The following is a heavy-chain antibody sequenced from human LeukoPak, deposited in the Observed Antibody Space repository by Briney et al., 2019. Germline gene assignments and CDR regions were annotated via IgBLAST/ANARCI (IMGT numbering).Heavy chain of an antibody. Sequence: PGGSLRLSCAASGFTFSSYDMHWVRHATGKGLEWVSAIGTAGDTYYPGSVKGRFTISRENAKNSLYLQVNNLRAGDTAVYYCARDRAMVRGVPYYMDVWGKGTTVTISS. CDR2: IGTAGDT. CDR1: GFTFSSYD. CDR3: ARDRAMVRGVPYYMDV. V-gene: IGHV3-13*01. D-gene: IGHD3-10*01. J-gene: IGHJ6*03.